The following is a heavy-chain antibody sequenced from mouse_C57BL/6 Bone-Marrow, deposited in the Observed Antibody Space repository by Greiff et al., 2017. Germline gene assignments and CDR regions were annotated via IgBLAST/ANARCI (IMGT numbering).Heavy chain of an antibody. CDR1: GFTFSNYW. CDR2: IRLKSDNYAT. J-gene: IGHJ1*03. CDR3: TGDGSSYWYFDV. Sequence: EVQVVESGGGLVQPGGSMKLSCVASGFTFSNYWMNWVRQSPEKGLEWVAQIRLKSDNYATHYAESVKGRFTISRDDSKSSVYLQMNTLSAEDTGIYYCTGDGSSYWYFDVWGTGTTVTVSS. D-gene: IGHD1-1*01. V-gene: IGHV6-3*01.